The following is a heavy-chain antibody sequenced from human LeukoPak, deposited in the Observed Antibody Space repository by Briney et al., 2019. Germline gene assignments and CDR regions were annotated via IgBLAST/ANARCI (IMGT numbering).Heavy chain of an antibody. CDR2: IDSDDGST. CDR3: LVILTEPTSPSPDGLDI. Sequence: PGGSLGLSCAASGFTFSRDWMHWVRQVPGKGLVWVSRIDSDDGSTSYADSVRGRFTISRDNAKKTLYLQMNSLRVEDTAVYYCLVILTEPTSPSPDGLDIWGQGTMVTVTS. D-gene: IGHD2-15*01. J-gene: IGHJ3*02. CDR1: GFTFSRDW. V-gene: IGHV3-74*01.